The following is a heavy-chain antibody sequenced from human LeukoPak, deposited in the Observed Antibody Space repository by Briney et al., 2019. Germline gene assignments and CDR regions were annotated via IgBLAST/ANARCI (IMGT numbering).Heavy chain of an antibody. Sequence: GGSLRLSCAASGFMFSDEYMSWIRQAPGKGLEWLSYISSGSGTTIYYGDSVRGRFTISRDDAENLLYLQMSNLRAEDMAVYYCARTHPGRWYFDLWGRGTLVTVSS. V-gene: IGHV3-11*01. J-gene: IGHJ2*01. CDR1: GFMFSDEY. CDR2: ISSGSGTTI. CDR3: ARTHPGRWYFDL.